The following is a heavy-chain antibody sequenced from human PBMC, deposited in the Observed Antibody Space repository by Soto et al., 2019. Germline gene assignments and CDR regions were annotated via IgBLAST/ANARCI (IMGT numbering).Heavy chain of an antibody. Sequence: ASVKVSCKASGYTFTSYGISWVRQAPGQGLEWMGWISAYNGNTNYAQKLQGRVTMTTDTSTSTAYMELRSLRSDDTAVYYCARDRNYDILTGYPNWFDPRGQGTLVTVPS. CDR3: ARDRNYDILTGYPNWFDP. V-gene: IGHV1-18*01. D-gene: IGHD3-9*01. J-gene: IGHJ5*02. CDR2: ISAYNGNT. CDR1: GYTFTSYG.